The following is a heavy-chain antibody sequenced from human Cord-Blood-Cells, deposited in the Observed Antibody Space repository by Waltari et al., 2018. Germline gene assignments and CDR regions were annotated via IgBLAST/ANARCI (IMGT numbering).Heavy chain of an antibody. CDR2: IYTSGST. CDR1: GGSISSYY. Sequence: QVQLQESGPGLVKPSETLSLTCTVPGGSISSYYWSWIRQPAGQGLEWIGRIYTSGSTNYNPSLKSRVTMSVDTSKNQFSLKLSSVTAADTAVYYCARDTAYCSGGSCYRNWFDPWGQGTLVTVSS. V-gene: IGHV4-4*07. CDR3: ARDTAYCSGGSCYRNWFDP. D-gene: IGHD2-15*01. J-gene: IGHJ5*02.